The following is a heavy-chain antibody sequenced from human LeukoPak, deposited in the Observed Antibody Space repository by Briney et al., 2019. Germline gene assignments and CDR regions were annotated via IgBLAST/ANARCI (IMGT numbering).Heavy chain of an antibody. J-gene: IGHJ4*02. CDR2: ISGSGGST. D-gene: IGHD3-9*01. Sequence: GGSLRLSCAAYGFTFSSYAMSWVRQAPGKGLEWVSAISGSGGSTYYADSVKGRFTISRDNSKNTLYLQMNSLRAEDTAVYYCAKGDILTGYYNDYWGQGTLVTVSS. CDR1: GFTFSSYA. V-gene: IGHV3-23*01. CDR3: AKGDILTGYYNDY.